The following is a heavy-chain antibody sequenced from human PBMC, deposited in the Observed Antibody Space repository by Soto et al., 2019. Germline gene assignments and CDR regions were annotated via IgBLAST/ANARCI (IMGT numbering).Heavy chain of an antibody. D-gene: IGHD5-18*01. CDR1: GGTFSSYA. CDR2: IIPIFGTA. CDR3: ARKGGYSYGYNYYYGMDV. J-gene: IGHJ6*02. V-gene: IGHV1-69*01. Sequence: QVQLVQSGAEVKKPGSSVKVSCKASGGTFSSYAISWVRQAPGQGLEWMGGIIPIFGTANYAQKFQGRVTTTADESTISAYMELSSLRSEDTAVYYCARKGGYSYGYNYYYGMDVWGQGTTVTVSS.